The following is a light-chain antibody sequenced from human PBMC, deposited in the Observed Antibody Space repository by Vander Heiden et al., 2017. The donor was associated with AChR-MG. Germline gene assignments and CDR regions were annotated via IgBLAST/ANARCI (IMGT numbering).Light chain of an antibody. CDR2: AAS. CDR1: QGIGTC. V-gene: IGKV1-9*01. CDR3: QQLTRYPRT. Sequence: DIQMTQSPSFLSASVGDRVTITCRASQGIGTCLAWYQQRPGKAPNLLIYAASTLQIGVPSRFSGSGSGTEFSLTISSLQPEDFATYYCQQLTRYPRTFGPGTKVEIK. J-gene: IGKJ1*01.